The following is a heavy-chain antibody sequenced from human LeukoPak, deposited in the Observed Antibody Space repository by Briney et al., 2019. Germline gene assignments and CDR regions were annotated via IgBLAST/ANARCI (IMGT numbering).Heavy chain of an antibody. CDR1: GFIFSNYH. CDR3: AGKTYYDFWRGYSGWYYYYYGMDV. Sequence: PGGSLRLSCAASGFIFSNYHMNWVRQAPGKGLEWVSYISSSSDTIYYVDSVKGRFTISRDNAKNSLYLQMNSLRAEDTAVYYCAGKTYYDFWRGYSGWYYYYYGMDVWGQGTTVTVSS. CDR2: ISSSSDTI. J-gene: IGHJ6*02. V-gene: IGHV3-48*01. D-gene: IGHD3-3*01.